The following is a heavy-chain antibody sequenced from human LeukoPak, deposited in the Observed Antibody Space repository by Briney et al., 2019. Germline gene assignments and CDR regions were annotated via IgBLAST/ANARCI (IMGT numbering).Heavy chain of an antibody. V-gene: IGHV3-64D*06. CDR2: ISSNGDNT. Sequence: GGSLRLSCSVSGFTFSTYVMHWVRQAPGKGLEYVSAISSNGDNTYYADSVKGRFTISRDNSKNTLYLQMSSLRADDTAVYYCVRGTGYWGQGTRSPSP. CDR3: VRGTGY. J-gene: IGHJ4*02. CDR1: GFTFSTYV.